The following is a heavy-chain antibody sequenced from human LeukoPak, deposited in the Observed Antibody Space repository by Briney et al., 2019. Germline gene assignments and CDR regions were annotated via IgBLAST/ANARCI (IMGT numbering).Heavy chain of an antibody. V-gene: IGHV1-2*02. CDR2: INPNSGGT. D-gene: IGHD1-1*01. CDR3: ARGLIAQNEGGGY. Sequence: GASVTVSCKASGYTFTGYYMHWVRQAPGQGLEWMGWINPNSGGTNYAQKFQGRVTMTRDTSISTAYMELSSLRSEDTAVYYCARGLIAQNEGGGYWGQGTLVTVSS. J-gene: IGHJ4*02. CDR1: GYTFTGYY.